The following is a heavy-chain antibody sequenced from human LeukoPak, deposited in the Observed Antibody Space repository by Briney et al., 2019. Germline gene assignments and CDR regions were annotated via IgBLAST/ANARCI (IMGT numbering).Heavy chain of an antibody. D-gene: IGHD2-2*01. Sequence: ASVKVSCKASGYTLTSYAMHWVRQAPGQRLEWMGWINAGNGNTKYSQKFQGRVTITRDTSASTAYMELSSLRSEDTAVYYCARDTVVVPAAKGVRYYYGMDVWGQGTTVTVSS. J-gene: IGHJ6*02. CDR1: GYTLTSYA. V-gene: IGHV1-3*01. CDR2: INAGNGNT. CDR3: ARDTVVVPAAKGVRYYYGMDV.